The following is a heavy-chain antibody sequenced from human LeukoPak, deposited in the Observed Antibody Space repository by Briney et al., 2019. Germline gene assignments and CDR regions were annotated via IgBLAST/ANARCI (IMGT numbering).Heavy chain of an antibody. CDR1: GYTFTDYY. D-gene: IGHD4-11*01. V-gene: IGHV1-2*02. Sequence: GASVKVSCKASGYTFTDYYTHWVRQAPGQGLQWMGWINPNSGGTNYAQKFQGRVTLTRDTSINTAYMDLNWLTSDDTAVYYCMRDPRTTKNAFDIWGQGTMVTVSS. J-gene: IGHJ3*02. CDR2: INPNSGGT. CDR3: MRDPRTTKNAFDI.